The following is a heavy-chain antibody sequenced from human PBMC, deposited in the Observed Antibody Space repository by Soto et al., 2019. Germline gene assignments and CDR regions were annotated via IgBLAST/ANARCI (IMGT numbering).Heavy chain of an antibody. D-gene: IGHD2-2*01. J-gene: IGHJ6*02. V-gene: IGHV4-39*02. CDR1: GGSISSSSYY. Sequence: SETLSLTCTFSGGSISSSSYYWGWIRQPPGKGLEWIGSIYYSGSTYYNPSLKSRVTISVDTSKNQFSLKLSSVTAADTAVYYCARDIVVVPAATRYYYGMDVWGQGTTVTVSS. CDR2: IYYSGST. CDR3: ARDIVVVPAATRYYYGMDV.